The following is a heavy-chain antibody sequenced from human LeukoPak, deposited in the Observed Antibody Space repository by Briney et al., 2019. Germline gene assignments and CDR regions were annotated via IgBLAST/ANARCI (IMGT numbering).Heavy chain of an antibody. V-gene: IGHV1-46*01. Sequence: ASVKVSCKASGYTFTSYYMHWVRQAPGQGLEWMGIINPSAGSTDYAQRFQGRVTMTRDTSTSTVYMELSSLRSDDTAAYYCARELRSVGGGTGNYFDYWGQGTLVTVSS. CDR3: ARELRSVGGGTGNYFDY. CDR1: GYTFTSYY. CDR2: INPSAGST. J-gene: IGHJ4*02. D-gene: IGHD1-26*01.